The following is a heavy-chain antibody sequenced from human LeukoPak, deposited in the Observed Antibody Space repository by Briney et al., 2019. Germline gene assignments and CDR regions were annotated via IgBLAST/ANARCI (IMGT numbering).Heavy chain of an antibody. Sequence: PGGSLRLSCAASGFTFSSYAMSWVRRAPGKGLEWGSAICGSGGNTYYADSARGRFTISRDNSKNTLYLQMNGLRAEDTAVYYCAKGSRYSRSYYFDYWGQGTLVTVSS. J-gene: IGHJ4*02. CDR2: ICGSGGNT. D-gene: IGHD6-6*01. CDR1: GFTFSSYA. V-gene: IGHV3-23*01. CDR3: AKGSRYSRSYYFDY.